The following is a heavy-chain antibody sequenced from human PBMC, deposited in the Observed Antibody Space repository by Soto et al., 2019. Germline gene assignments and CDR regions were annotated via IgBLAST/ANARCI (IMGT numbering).Heavy chain of an antibody. CDR1: GGTFSSYA. Sequence: SVKVSCKASGGTFSSYAISWVRQAPGQGLEWMGGIIPIFGTANYAQKFQGRVTITADESTSTAYMELSSLRSEDTAVYYCARGGPSGIAKWYFDEWGQGTLVTVSS. D-gene: IGHD3-10*01. J-gene: IGHJ4*02. V-gene: IGHV1-69*13. CDR2: IIPIFGTA. CDR3: ARGGPSGIAKWYFDE.